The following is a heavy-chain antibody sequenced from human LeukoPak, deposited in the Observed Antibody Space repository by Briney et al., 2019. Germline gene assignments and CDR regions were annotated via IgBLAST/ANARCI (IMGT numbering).Heavy chain of an antibody. Sequence: PGGSLRLSCAASGLTFSSFSFIWVRQCPGKGLEWVSSINTVASYIYYADSVEGRFTISRDNAKNSLYLQMNSLRAEDTGVYYCARLRRNSDKSGFYYYYDYWGQGTLVTVSS. CDR3: ARLRRNSDKSGFYYYYDY. CDR2: INTVASYI. V-gene: IGHV3-21*06. CDR1: GLTFSSFS. J-gene: IGHJ4*02. D-gene: IGHD3-22*01.